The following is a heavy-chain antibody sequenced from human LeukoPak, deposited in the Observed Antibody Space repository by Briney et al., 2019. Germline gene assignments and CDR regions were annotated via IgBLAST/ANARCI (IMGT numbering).Heavy chain of an antibody. CDR3: ARVTLVGSSSSSNVDF. J-gene: IGHJ4*02. CDR1: GFTLSSYA. Sequence: QPGGSLRLSCAASGFTLSSYAMHWVRQAPGKGLEWVAVISYDASNKYYADSVKGRFTISRDNSKNTLYLQMNSLRAEDTAMYYCARVTLVGSSSSSNVDFWGQGTLVTVSS. CDR2: ISYDASNK. D-gene: IGHD6-6*01. V-gene: IGHV3-30-3*01.